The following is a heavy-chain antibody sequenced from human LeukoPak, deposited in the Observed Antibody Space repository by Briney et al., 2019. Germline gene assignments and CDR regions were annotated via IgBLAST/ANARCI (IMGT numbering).Heavy chain of an antibody. CDR3: AKDLGVGARGFDY. V-gene: IGHV3-43*01. J-gene: IGHJ4*02. D-gene: IGHD1-26*01. CDR2: ISRDGGST. Sequence: PGGSLRLSCAASRFTFDDYTMPWVRQAPGKGPEWVSLISRDGGSTSYADSVKGRFTISRDNSKNSLYLQMNSLKTEDTALYYCAKDLGVGARGFDYWGQGALVTVSS. CDR1: RFTFDDYT.